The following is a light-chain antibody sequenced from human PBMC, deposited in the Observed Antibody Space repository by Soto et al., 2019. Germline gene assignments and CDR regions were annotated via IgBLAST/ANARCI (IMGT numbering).Light chain of an antibody. J-gene: IGKJ1*01. Sequence: DIQMTQSPSTLSASVGDRLTITCRASQSISSWLAWYQQKPGKAPKVLIYDASSLESGVPSRFSGSGSGTEFTLTISSLQPDDFATYYCQQCNTYSRTFGQGTKVDIK. CDR2: DAS. CDR1: QSISSW. CDR3: QQCNTYSRT. V-gene: IGKV1-5*01.